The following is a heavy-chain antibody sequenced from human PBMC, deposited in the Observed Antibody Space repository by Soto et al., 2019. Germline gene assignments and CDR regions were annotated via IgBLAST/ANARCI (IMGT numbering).Heavy chain of an antibody. CDR2: ITTGGGAT. J-gene: IGHJ6*02. V-gene: IGHV3-23*01. CDR1: GFTFSSYD. CDR3: TQDLELGPAFSSYGMDV. Sequence: GGSLRLSCAVSGFTFSSYDMNWVRQAPGEGLEWVSSITTGGGATYYADSVKGRFTISRDNANKTLYLQMNFLRVEDTAIYYCTQDLELGPAFSSYGMDVWGRGTTVTVSS. D-gene: IGHD3-16*01.